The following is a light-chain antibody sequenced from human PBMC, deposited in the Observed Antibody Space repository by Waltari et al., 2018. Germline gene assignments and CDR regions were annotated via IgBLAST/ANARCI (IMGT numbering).Light chain of an antibody. Sequence: QSVLTQPPSVSGAPGQRVTISCTGSSSNIGAGYDVHWYQQLPGTAPKLLIYGKSKRPSGVPDRFSGSKSGTSASLAISGLQAEDEADYYCQSYDSSLSGCVFGTGTTVTVL. CDR2: GKS. J-gene: IGLJ1*01. CDR3: QSYDSSLSGCV. V-gene: IGLV1-40*01. CDR1: SSNIGAGYD.